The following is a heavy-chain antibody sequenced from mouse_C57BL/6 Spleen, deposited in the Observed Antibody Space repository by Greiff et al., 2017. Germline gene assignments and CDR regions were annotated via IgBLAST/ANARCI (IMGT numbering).Heavy chain of an antibody. Sequence: EVKLVESGGGLVKPGGSLKLSCAASGFTFSSYAMSWVRQTPEKRLEWVATISGGGSYTYYPDNVKGRFTISRDNAKNNLYLQMSHLKSEDTAMYYCARSDYGSVDYWGQGTTLTVSS. CDR2: ISGGGSYT. CDR1: GFTFSSYA. V-gene: IGHV5-4*03. D-gene: IGHD1-1*01. J-gene: IGHJ2*01. CDR3: ARSDYGSVDY.